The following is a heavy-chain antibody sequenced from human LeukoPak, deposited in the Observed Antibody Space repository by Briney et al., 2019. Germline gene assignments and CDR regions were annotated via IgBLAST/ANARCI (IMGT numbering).Heavy chain of an antibody. D-gene: IGHD3-10*01. J-gene: IGHJ3*02. V-gene: IGHV3-48*04. Sequence: PGXSLRXSCAASGFTFSSYSMNWVRQAPGKGLEWVSYISSSGSTIYYADSVKGRLTISRDNAKNSLYLQMNSLRAGDTAVYYCARSGRGAFDIWGQGTMVTVSS. CDR3: ARSGRGAFDI. CDR2: ISSSGSTI. CDR1: GFTFSSYS.